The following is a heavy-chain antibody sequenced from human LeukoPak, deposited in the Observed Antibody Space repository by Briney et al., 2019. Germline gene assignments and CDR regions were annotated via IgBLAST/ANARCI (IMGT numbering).Heavy chain of an antibody. CDR3: AKSLSGWYSFDY. Sequence: PGGSLRLSCAASEFTFSDYAMSWVRQAPGKGLEWVSGIDSSGGTTYYAGSVKGRFTISRDYSRNTLYLQMNSLRAEDTAVYYCAKSLSGWYSFDYWGRGTLVTVSS. V-gene: IGHV3-23*01. J-gene: IGHJ4*02. CDR2: IDSSGGTT. D-gene: IGHD6-19*01. CDR1: EFTFSDYA.